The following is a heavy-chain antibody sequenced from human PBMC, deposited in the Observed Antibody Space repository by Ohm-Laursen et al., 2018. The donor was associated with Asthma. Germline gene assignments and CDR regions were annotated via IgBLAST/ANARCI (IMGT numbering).Heavy chain of an antibody. CDR3: ARNRRDIAVAGTVVIYYYGMDV. V-gene: IGHV3-30-3*01. D-gene: IGHD6-19*01. J-gene: IGHJ6*02. CDR2: ISHDGYTQ. Sequence: SLRLSCAAPGFTLSSYTVHWVRQAPGKGLEWATVISHDGYTQHYADSVRGRFSISRDNSKNTLYLQMNSLRAEDTAVYYCARNRRDIAVAGTVVIYYYGMDVWGQGTTVTVSS. CDR1: GFTLSSYT.